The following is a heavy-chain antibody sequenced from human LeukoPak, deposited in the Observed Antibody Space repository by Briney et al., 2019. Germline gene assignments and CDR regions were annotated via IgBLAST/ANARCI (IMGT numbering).Heavy chain of an antibody. V-gene: IGHV3-21*01. D-gene: IGHD3-9*01. J-gene: IGHJ1*01. CDR3: ATFSPPYYDIVTGYYRLAYSQH. Sequence: PGGSLRLSCAASGFTFSSYNMNWVRQAPGKGLEWVSSISSSSSYKYYADSVKGRFTISRDNARNSLYLQMTSLRAEDTAVYSCATFSPPYYDIVTGYYRLAYSQHWGQGTLVTVSS. CDR1: GFTFSSYN. CDR2: ISSSSSYK.